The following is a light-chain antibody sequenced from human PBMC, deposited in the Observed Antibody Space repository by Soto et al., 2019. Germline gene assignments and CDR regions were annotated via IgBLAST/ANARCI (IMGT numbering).Light chain of an antibody. J-gene: IGKJ4*01. CDR1: ESVGSN. CDR2: GAS. V-gene: IGKV3-15*01. Sequence: EIVMTQSPATLSVSPGERATLSCRASESVGSNLAWYQQKPGQAPRLLIHGASKRATGIPARFSGSGSGTEFTLTISSLQSEDFAVYYCQQYHHWPVTFGGGTKVEIK. CDR3: QQYHHWPVT.